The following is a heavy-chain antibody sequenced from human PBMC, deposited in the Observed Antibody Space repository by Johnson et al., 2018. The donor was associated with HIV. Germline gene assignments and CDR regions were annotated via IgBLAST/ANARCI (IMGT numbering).Heavy chain of an antibody. D-gene: IGHD1-26*01. CDR1: GFTFSSYA. J-gene: IGHJ3*02. Sequence: VQLVESGGGLVQPGGSLRLSCAASGFTFSSYAMSWVRQAPGKGLEWVSAISGSGGSTYYADSVKGRFTISRDTSKNTLYLQMNSLRAEDTAVYYCTTEGYLVGATPRAFDIWGQGTMVTVSS. CDR3: TTEGYLVGATPRAFDI. CDR2: ISGSGGST. V-gene: IGHV3-23*04.